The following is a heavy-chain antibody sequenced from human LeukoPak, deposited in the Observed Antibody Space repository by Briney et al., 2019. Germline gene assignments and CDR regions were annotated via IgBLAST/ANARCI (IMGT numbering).Heavy chain of an antibody. V-gene: IGHV1-69*01. CDR1: GGTFSSYA. J-gene: IGHJ6*04. CDR3: ARSVCDGSGSYMLDLRTYYYYGMDV. CDR2: IIPIFGTA. Sequence: AASVKVSCKASGGTFSSYAISWVRQAPGQGLEWMGGIIPIFGTANYAQKFQGRVTITADGSTSTAYMELSSLRSEDTAVYYCARSVCDGSGSYMLDLRTYYYYGMDVWGKGTTVTVSS. D-gene: IGHD3-10*01.